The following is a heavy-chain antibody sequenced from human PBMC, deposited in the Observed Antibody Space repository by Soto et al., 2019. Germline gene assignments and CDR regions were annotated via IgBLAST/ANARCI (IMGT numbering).Heavy chain of an antibody. CDR2: ISSTTNYI. V-gene: IGHV3-21*06. Sequence: PGGSLRLSCEASGFMFSSYEMNWVRQSPGKGLEWVSSISSTTNYIYYGDSMKGRFTISRDNAKNSLYLEMSSLRAEDTAVYYCARESEDLTSNFDYWGQGTLVTVSS. J-gene: IGHJ4*02. CDR3: ARESEDLTSNFDY. CDR1: GFMFSSYE.